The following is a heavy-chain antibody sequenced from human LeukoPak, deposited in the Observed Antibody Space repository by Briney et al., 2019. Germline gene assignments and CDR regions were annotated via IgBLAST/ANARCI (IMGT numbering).Heavy chain of an antibody. Sequence: PGRSLRLSCAASGFIFDDYAMHWVRQAPGKGLEWVSGISSNSGGIDYADSVKGRFTISRDNAKNTLYLQMNSLRPEDTALYYCAKDVQMTINEYYNYFDYWGQGTLVTVSS. J-gene: IGHJ4*02. V-gene: IGHV3-9*01. CDR2: ISSNSGGI. D-gene: IGHD3-10*01. CDR1: GFIFDDYA. CDR3: AKDVQMTINEYYNYFDY.